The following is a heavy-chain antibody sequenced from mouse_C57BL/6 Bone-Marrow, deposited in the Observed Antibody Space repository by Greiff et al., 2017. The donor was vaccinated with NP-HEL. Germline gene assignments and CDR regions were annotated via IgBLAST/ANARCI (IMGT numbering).Heavy chain of an antibody. Sequence: VKLMESGAELVKPGASVKLSCKASGYTFTSYWMHWVKQRPGQGLEWIGMIHPNSGSTNYNEKFKSKATLTVDKSSSTAYMQLSSLTSEDSAVYYCATDLLTGYLDVWGTGTTVTVSS. CDR3: ATDLLTGYLDV. CDR1: GYTFTSYW. CDR2: IHPNSGST. V-gene: IGHV1-64*01. D-gene: IGHD2-10*01. J-gene: IGHJ1*03.